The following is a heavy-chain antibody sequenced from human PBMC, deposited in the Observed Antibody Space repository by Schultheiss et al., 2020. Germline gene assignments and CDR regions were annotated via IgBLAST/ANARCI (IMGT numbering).Heavy chain of an antibody. D-gene: IGHD6-13*01. CDR1: GYTFTSYD. CDR3: ARGSSWFRLYYFDY. Sequence: GESLKISCKASGYTFTSYDINWVRQATGQGLEWMGWMNPNSGNTGYAQKFQGRVTMTRNTSISTAYMELSSLRSEDTAVYYCARGSSWFRLYYFDYWGQGTLVTVSS. J-gene: IGHJ4*02. V-gene: IGHV1-8*01. CDR2: MNPNSGNT.